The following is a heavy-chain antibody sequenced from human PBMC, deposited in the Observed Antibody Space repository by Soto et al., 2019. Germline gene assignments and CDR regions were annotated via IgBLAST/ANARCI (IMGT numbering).Heavy chain of an antibody. Sequence: QVQLQQWGAGLWKPSETLSLTCAVNGGSFSGYYWSWIRQPPGKGLEWIGEINHDGSTNYNPSLKSRVTISVATSKSHSSLKVSSVTAAETAVYYCARVAAYYYGSGFDPWGQGTLVTVSS. V-gene: IGHV4-34*01. J-gene: IGHJ5*02. CDR2: INHDGST. D-gene: IGHD3-10*01. CDR1: GGSFSGYY. CDR3: ARVAAYYYGSGFDP.